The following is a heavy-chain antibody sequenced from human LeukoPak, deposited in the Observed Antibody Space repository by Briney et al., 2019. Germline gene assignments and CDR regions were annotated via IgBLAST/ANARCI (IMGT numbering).Heavy chain of an antibody. D-gene: IGHD4-23*01. J-gene: IGHJ4*02. Sequence: ASVKVSCKASGYTFTSYGISWVRQATGQGLEWMGWMNPNSGNTGYAQKFQGRVTMTRNTSISTAYMELSSLRSEDRAVYYCARHPTGGNSVNYFDYWGQGTLVTVSS. CDR2: MNPNSGNT. V-gene: IGHV1-8*02. CDR3: ARHPTGGNSVNYFDY. CDR1: GYTFTSYG.